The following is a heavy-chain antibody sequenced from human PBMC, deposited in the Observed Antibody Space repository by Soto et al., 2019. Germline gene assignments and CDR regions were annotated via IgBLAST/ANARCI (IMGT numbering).Heavy chain of an antibody. CDR1: GASISDDNW. D-gene: IGHD6-19*01. J-gene: IGHJ4*02. V-gene: IGHV4-4*02. CDR3: ARHVGVPGTRGFDY. CDR2: IYRSGTT. Sequence: QVQLQESGPGLVKPSGTLSLACAVFGASISDDNWWSWVRQPPGKGLEWIGEIYRSGTTNYNSSVESRVTISMDKSRNQISLKLSSVAAADSAIYYCARHVGVPGTRGFDYWGQGTLVTVSS.